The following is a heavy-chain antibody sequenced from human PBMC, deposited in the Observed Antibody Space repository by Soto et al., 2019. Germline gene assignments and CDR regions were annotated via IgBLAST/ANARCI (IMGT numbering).Heavy chain of an antibody. V-gene: IGHV3-23*01. CDR2: LSGSGGTT. J-gene: IGHJ4*02. Sequence: EVQLLESGGGLVQPGGSLRLTCAASGFTFSSYAMTWVRQAPGKGLEWVSSLSGSGGTTYYADSVEGRFTIARYNSKDTLYLQLNSLRAEDPALYFCAKGPGSSSSCYFSLDYWGQGTLVTVSS. CDR1: GFTFSSYA. D-gene: IGHD2-2*01. CDR3: AKGPGSSSSCYFSLDY.